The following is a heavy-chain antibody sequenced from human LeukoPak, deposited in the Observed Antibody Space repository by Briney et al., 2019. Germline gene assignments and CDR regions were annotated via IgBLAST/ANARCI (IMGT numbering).Heavy chain of an antibody. CDR2: FDPEDGET. J-gene: IGHJ6*04. D-gene: IGHD3-10*01. Sequence: ASVKVSCKVSGYTLTELPMHWVRQAPGKGLEWMGGFDPEDGETIYAQKFQGRVTMTEDTSTDTAYMELSSLRSEDTAVYYCATARMVRGEDGMDVWGKGTTVTVSS. CDR3: ATARMVRGEDGMDV. V-gene: IGHV1-24*01. CDR1: GYTLTELP.